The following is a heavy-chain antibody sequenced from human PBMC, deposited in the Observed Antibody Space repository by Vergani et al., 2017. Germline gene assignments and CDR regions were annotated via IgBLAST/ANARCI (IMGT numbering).Heavy chain of an antibody. J-gene: IGHJ5*01. Sequence: QVQLVESGGGVVQPGRSLRLSCAASGFTFSSYCMHCVRQAPGKGLEWVSAIAWDGGSTFYADSVNGRLTISRDDGKKSLYLQMNSLIFEDTAFYYCAEGSARQWRDGDNWFDSWGQGTLVTVSS. CDR2: IAWDGGST. V-gene: IGHV3-NL1*01. D-gene: IGHD4-17*01. CDR1: GFTFSSYC. CDR3: AEGSARQWRDGDNWFDS.